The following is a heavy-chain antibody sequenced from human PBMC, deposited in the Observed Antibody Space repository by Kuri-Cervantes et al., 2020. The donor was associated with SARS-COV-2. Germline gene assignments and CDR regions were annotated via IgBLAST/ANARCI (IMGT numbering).Heavy chain of an antibody. D-gene: IGHD3-3*01. CDR1: GGTFSSYA. CDR3: ARDVRPNDFWSGYYTGGAPLGFDI. Sequence: SVKVSCKASGGTFSSYAISWVRQAPGQGLEWMGGIIPIFGTANYAQKLQGRVTMTTDTSTSTAYMELRSLRSDDTAVYYCARDVRPNDFWSGYYTGGAPLGFDIWGQGTMVTVSS. V-gene: IGHV1-69*05. J-gene: IGHJ3*02. CDR2: IIPIFGTA.